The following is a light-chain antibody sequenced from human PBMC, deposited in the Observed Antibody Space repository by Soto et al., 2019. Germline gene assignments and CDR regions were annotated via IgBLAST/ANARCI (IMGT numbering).Light chain of an antibody. V-gene: IGLV1-44*01. J-gene: IGLJ1*01. CDR1: SSNIGSNT. CDR3: AAWDDSLNGYV. CDR2: SNN. Sequence: QPVLTQPPSASGTPGQRVTISCSGSSSNIGSNTVHWYQQLPGTAPKLLIYSNNQRPSGVPARFSGSKSGTSASLAISGLQSEDEADYYCAAWDDSLNGYVFGTGTKVTVL.